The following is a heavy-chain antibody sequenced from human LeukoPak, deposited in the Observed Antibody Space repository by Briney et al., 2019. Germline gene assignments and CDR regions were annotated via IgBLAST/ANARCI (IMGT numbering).Heavy chain of an antibody. Sequence: GGSLRLSCAASGFTFSSYAMHWVRQAPGRGLEWVTVISYDGSKKYYADSVKGRFTISRDNSKNTLYLQMNSLRAEDTAVYYCAKDILTPDLDYWGQGTLVTVSS. J-gene: IGHJ4*02. V-gene: IGHV3-30-3*01. CDR3: AKDILTPDLDY. CDR2: ISYDGSKK. CDR1: GFTFSSYA. D-gene: IGHD3-9*01.